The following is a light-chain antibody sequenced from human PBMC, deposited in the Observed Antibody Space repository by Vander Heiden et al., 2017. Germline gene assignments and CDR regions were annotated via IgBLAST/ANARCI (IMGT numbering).Light chain of an antibody. Sequence: QSVLTQPPSASGTPGQRVTISCSGSSSSIGSNYVYWYQQFPGTAPKLLIYSNNQRPSGVPDRFSGSKSGTSASLAISGLRSEDEADYYCVAWDDRVSGYVFGTGTKVTGL. CDR3: VAWDDRVSGYV. CDR2: SNN. V-gene: IGLV1-47*02. J-gene: IGLJ1*01. CDR1: SSSIGSNY.